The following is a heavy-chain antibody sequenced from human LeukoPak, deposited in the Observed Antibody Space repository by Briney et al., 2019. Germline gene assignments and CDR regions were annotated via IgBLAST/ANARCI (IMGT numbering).Heavy chain of an antibody. V-gene: IGHV3-23*01. Sequence: PGGSLRLSCAASGFTFSGHAMSWVRQAPGKGLEWVSAISGSGGSTYYADSVKGRFTISRDNSKNTLYLQMNSLRAEDTAVYYCAKDFPSWYYDFWSGYYLDPWGQGTLVTVSS. CDR3: AKDFPSWYYDFWSGYYLDP. CDR2: ISGSGGST. CDR1: GFTFSGHA. D-gene: IGHD3-3*01. J-gene: IGHJ5*02.